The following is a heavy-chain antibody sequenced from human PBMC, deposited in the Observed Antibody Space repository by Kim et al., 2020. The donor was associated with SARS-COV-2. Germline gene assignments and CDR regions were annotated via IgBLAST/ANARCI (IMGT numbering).Heavy chain of an antibody. CDR3: ASKWPHPT. Sequence: SETLSLTCAVSGDSISSMTWWSWVRQPPGKGLEWIGEIYHSGFTNYKSSLGSRVTISVDKSKNNFSLVLRSVTAADTAVYYCASKWPHPTWGQGTLVTVS. CDR2: IYHSGFT. J-gene: IGHJ4*02. V-gene: IGHV4-4*02. D-gene: IGHD5-12*01. CDR1: GDSISSMTW.